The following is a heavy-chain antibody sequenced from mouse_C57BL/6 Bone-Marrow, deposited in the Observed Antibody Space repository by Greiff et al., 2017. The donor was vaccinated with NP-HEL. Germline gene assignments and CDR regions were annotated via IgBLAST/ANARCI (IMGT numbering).Heavy chain of an antibody. CDR3: ARKAYYGRSYEFAY. J-gene: IGHJ3*01. D-gene: IGHD1-1*01. CDR1: GYTFTTYW. Sequence: QVHVKQPGAELVKPGASVKLSCKASGYTFTTYWMQWVKQRPGQGLEWIGEIDPSDSYTNYNQKFKGKATLTVATSSSTAYMQLSSLTSEDSAVYYCARKAYYGRSYEFAYWGQGTLVTVSA. V-gene: IGHV1-50*01. CDR2: IDPSDSYT.